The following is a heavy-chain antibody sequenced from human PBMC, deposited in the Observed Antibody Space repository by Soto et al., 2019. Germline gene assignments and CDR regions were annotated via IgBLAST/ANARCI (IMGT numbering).Heavy chain of an antibody. CDR3: ASALLGYCSSTSCLTYYYYYGMDV. CDR2: IIPIFGTA. D-gene: IGHD2-2*01. J-gene: IGHJ6*02. CDR1: GGTVSSYA. V-gene: IGHV1-69*13. Sequence: ASVKVSCKASGGTVSSYAISWVRQAPGQGLEWMGGIIPIFGTANYAQKFQGRVTITADESTSTAYMELSSLRSEDTAVYYCASALLGYCSSTSCLTYYYYYGMDVWGQGTTVTV.